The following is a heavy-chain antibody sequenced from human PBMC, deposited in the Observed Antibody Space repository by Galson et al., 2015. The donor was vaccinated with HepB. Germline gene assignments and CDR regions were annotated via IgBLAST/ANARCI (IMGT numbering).Heavy chain of an antibody. CDR2: IWYDGRNK. V-gene: IGHV3-33*01. Sequence: SLRLSCAASGFTFSNYVMHWVRQAPGKGPEWVAVIWYDGRNKYYADSVRGRFTISRDNSKNTLYLQMDSLRTEDPAVYYCARVRSPYYDFWSGPGYWGQGTLVTVSS. J-gene: IGHJ4*02. D-gene: IGHD3-3*01. CDR1: GFTFSNYV. CDR3: ARVRSPYYDFWSGPGY.